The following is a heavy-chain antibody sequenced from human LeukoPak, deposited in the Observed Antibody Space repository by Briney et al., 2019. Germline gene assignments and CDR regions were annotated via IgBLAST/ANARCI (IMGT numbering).Heavy chain of an antibody. V-gene: IGHV3-11*04. CDR3: ARDFRVPAAINYYYYYMDV. D-gene: IGHD2-2*01. J-gene: IGHJ6*03. CDR2: ISSSGSTI. CDR1: GFTFSDYY. Sequence: GGSLRLSCAASGFTFSDYYMSWIRQAPGKGLEWVSYISSSGSTIYYADSVRGRFTISRDNAKNSLYLQMNSLRAEDTAVYYCARDFRVPAAINYYYYYMDVWGKGTTVTVSS.